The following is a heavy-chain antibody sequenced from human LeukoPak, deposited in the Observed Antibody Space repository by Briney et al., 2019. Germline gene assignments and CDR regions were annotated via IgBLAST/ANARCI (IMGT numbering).Heavy chain of an antibody. CDR3: AKVAGGSYYFDY. J-gene: IGHJ4*02. V-gene: IGHV3-23*01. CDR2: ISGSGGST. Sequence: GGSLRLSCAASGFSFSSYAMIWVRQAPGKGLEWVSAISGSGGSTYYADSVKGRFTISRDNSKNTLYLQMNSLRAEDTAVYYCAKVAGGSYYFDYWGQGTLVTVSS. D-gene: IGHD1-26*01. CDR1: GFSFSSYA.